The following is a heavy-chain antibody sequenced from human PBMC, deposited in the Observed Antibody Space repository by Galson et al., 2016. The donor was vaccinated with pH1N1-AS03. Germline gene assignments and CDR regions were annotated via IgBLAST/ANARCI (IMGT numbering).Heavy chain of an antibody. CDR1: GFTINNNY. Sequence: SLRLSCAASGFTINNNYMSWVRQAPGKGLEWVSVIYGGGDTFYADSVKGRFTISRDNSKNTVYLQMNSLRVEDTAVYYWASEPWGSTQGEYWGQGTLVTVSS. J-gene: IGHJ4*02. CDR2: IYGGGDT. D-gene: IGHD3-16*01. V-gene: IGHV3-53*01. CDR3: ASEPWGSTQGEY.